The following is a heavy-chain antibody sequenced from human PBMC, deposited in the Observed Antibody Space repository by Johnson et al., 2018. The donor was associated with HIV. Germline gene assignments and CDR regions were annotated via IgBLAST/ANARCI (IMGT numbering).Heavy chain of an antibody. CDR2: IDTAGDT. CDR3: AKERDSGSYFDAFDL. D-gene: IGHD1-26*01. V-gene: IGHV3-13*01. Sequence: VQLVESGGGLVQPGGSLRLSCAASGFTLSSYDMHWVRQATGKGLEWVSEIDTAGDTYYPGSVKGRFTTSRENAKNSLYLQMNSLRAGDTAVYYCAKERDSGSYFDAFDLWGQGTMVTISS. CDR1: GFTLSSYD. J-gene: IGHJ3*01.